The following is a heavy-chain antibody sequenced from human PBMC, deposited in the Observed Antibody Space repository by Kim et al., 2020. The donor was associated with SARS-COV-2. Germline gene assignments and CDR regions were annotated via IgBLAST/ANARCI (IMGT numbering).Heavy chain of an antibody. V-gene: IGHV3-11*04. J-gene: IGHJ4*02. CDR3: ATVLSKDSNY. CDR2: I. D-gene: IGHD2-15*01. Sequence: IYYPDSVKGRLTISRDNAENSLFLQMNGLRAEDTALYYCATVLSKDSNYWGQGTLVIVSS.